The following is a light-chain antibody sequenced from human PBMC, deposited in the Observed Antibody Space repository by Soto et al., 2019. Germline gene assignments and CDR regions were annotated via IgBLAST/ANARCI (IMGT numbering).Light chain of an antibody. CDR3: PQYKKRQRT. Sequence: EMVMTQSPATLSVSPGGSATLSCRASQSVSANLAWYQQKPGQAPRLLIYGSSTRATGIPDRFSGRGSGTESALTISRLQAEDSAVSSCPQYKKRQRTLGQGTRVELK. CDR1: QSVSAN. J-gene: IGKJ1*01. V-gene: IGKV3-15*01. CDR2: GSS.